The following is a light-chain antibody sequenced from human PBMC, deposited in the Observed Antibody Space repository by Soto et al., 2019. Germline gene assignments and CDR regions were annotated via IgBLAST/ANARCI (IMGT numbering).Light chain of an antibody. Sequence: QSVLTQPPSVSGAPGQRVTISCTGSSSNIGAGYDVHWYQQLPGSAPKLLIYRDSDRPSGVPERFSGSKSGTSASLAIAGLQAEDEADYYCQSYDNTRSGYVFGAGTKVTVL. CDR3: QSYDNTRSGYV. J-gene: IGLJ1*01. V-gene: IGLV1-40*01. CDR1: SSNIGAGYD. CDR2: RDS.